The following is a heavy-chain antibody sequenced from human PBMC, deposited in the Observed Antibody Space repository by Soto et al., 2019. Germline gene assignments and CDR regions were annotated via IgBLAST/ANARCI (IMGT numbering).Heavy chain of an antibody. J-gene: IGHJ6*02. CDR2: ISGSGGST. Sequence: GGSLRLSCAASGFTFSSYAMSWVRQAPGKGLEWVSAISGSGGSTYYADSVKGRFTISRDNSKNTLYLQMNSLRAEDTAVYYCAKGPYGSGSYSHYYYGMDVWGQGTTVTVSS. V-gene: IGHV3-23*01. CDR3: AKGPYGSGSYSHYYYGMDV. D-gene: IGHD3-10*01. CDR1: GFTFSSYA.